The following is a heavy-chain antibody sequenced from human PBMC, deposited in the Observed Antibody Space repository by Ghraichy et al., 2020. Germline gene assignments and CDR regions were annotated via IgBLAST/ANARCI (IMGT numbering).Heavy chain of an antibody. Sequence: SQTLSLTCAISGDSVSTTSAAWNWIRQSPSRGLEWLGRTYYRSKWYNDYAVSVKSRITINPDTSKNQFSLQLKSVTPEDTAVYYCASSLQRRVGDGDFDYWGQGTRVTVSS. V-gene: IGHV6-1*01. CDR2: TYYRSKWYN. CDR1: GDSVSTTSAA. J-gene: IGHJ4*02. CDR3: ASSLQRRVGDGDFDY. D-gene: IGHD2-21*02.